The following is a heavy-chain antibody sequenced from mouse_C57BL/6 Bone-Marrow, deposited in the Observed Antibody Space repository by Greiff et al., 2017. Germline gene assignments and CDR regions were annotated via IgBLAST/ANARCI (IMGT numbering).Heavy chain of an antibody. J-gene: IGHJ3*01. V-gene: IGHV1-5*01. D-gene: IGHD2-5*01. Sequence: EVQLQQSGTVLARPGASVKMSCKTSGYTFTSYWMHWVKQRPGQGLEWIGAIYPGNSDTSYNQKFKGKAKLTAVTSASTAYMELSSLTNEDSAVYYCTRSYYSNYGGFAYWGQGTLVTVSA. CDR3: TRSYYSNYGGFAY. CDR1: GYTFTSYW. CDR2: IYPGNSDT.